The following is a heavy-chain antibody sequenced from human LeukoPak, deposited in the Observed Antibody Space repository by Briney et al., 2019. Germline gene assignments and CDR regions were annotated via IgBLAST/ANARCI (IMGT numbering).Heavy chain of an antibody. CDR2: IYYSGST. J-gene: IGHJ4*02. V-gene: IGHV4-31*03. Sequence: SETLSLTCTVSGGSISSGGYYWSWIRQHPGKGLEWIGYIYYSGSTYYNPSLKSRVTISVDTSKNQFSLKLSSVTAADTAVYYCASSRRGYSYGVNFDYWGQGTLVTVSS. CDR1: GGSISSGGYY. D-gene: IGHD5-18*01. CDR3: ASSRRGYSYGVNFDY.